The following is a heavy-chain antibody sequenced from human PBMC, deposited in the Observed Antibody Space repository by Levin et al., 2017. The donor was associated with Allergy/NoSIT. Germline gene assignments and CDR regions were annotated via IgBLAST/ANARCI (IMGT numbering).Heavy chain of an antibody. D-gene: IGHD2-15*01. CDR1: GFTFSSYW. CDR3: ARDLVVVAATHRGWFDP. Sequence: PGGSLKLSCAASGFTFSSYWMHWVRQAPGKGLVWVSRINSDGSSTSYADSVKGRFTISRDNAKNTLYLQMNSLRAEDTAVYYCARDLVVVAATHRGWFDPWGQGTLVTVSS. J-gene: IGHJ5*02. CDR2: INSDGSST. V-gene: IGHV3-74*01.